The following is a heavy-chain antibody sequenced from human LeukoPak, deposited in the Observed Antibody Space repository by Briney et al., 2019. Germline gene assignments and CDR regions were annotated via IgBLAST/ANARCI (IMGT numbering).Heavy chain of an antibody. D-gene: IGHD6-19*01. V-gene: IGHV4-34*01. J-gene: IGHJ5*02. CDR3: ATRRGPYSSGWYRGLYNWFDP. CDR1: GGSFSGYY. Sequence: PSETLSLTCAVYGGSFSGYYWSWIRQPPGKGLECIGEINHSGSTNYNPSLKSRVTISVDTSKNQFSLKLSSVTAADTAVYYCATRRGPYSSGWYRGLYNWFDPWGQGTLVTVSS. CDR2: INHSGST.